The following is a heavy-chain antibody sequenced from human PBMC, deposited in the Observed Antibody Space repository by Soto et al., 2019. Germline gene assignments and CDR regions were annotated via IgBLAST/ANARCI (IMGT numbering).Heavy chain of an antibody. D-gene: IGHD7-27*01. J-gene: IGHJ1*01. CDR3: AHRTGVIKEFQL. CDR1: GFSLSNSGMG. CDR2: IYWDDDK. V-gene: IGHV2-5*02. Sequence: QITLKESGPTLVKPTQTLTLTCTFSGFSLSNSGMGVGWIRQPPGKALEWLALIYWDDDKRYSPSLKNRLTITKDTSRNQVVLTLTNIDPVDTATYYCAHRTGVIKEFQLWGQDTLVTVSS.